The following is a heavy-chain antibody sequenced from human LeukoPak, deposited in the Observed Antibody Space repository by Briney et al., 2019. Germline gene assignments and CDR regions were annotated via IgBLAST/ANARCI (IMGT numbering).Heavy chain of an antibody. CDR2: INPTSGGT. D-gene: IGHD7-27*01. CDR1: GYTFTGYY. V-gene: IGHV1-2*02. J-gene: IGHJ4*02. CDR3: ARALTETDF. Sequence: ASVKVSCKASGYTFTGYYMHWVRQAPGQGLEWMGWINPTSGGTNYAQKFQGRVTMTRDTSISTAYMELSRPTSDDTAVYYCARALTETDFWGQGTLVTVSS.